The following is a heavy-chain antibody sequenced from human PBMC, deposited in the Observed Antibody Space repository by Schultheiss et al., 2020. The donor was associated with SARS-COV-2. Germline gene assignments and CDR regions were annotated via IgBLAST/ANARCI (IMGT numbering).Heavy chain of an antibody. D-gene: IGHD1-26*01. Sequence: GESLKISCAASGFTFSSYAMSWVRQAPGKGLEWVSAISGSGGSTYYADSVKGRFTISRDNSKNTLYLQMNSPRAEDTAVYYCAKAGATHFDYWGQGTLVTVSS. CDR2: ISGSGGST. V-gene: IGHV3-23*01. CDR3: AKAGATHFDY. J-gene: IGHJ4*02. CDR1: GFTFSSYA.